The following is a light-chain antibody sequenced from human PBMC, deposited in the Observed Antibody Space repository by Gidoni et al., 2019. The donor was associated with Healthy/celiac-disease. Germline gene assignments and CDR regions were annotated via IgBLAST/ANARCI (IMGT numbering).Light chain of an antibody. V-gene: IGKV4-1*01. CDR1: QNVLYHSNNKNY. J-gene: IGKJ2*01. Sequence: DIVMTQSPDSLAVSLGERATINCKSSQNVLYHSNNKNYLAWYHQKPGQPPKLLISWASTRESGVPDRFSGSGSGTDFTLTISSLQAEDVAVYYCQQYYSTPYTFGQGTKLEIK. CDR2: WAS. CDR3: QQYYSTPYT.